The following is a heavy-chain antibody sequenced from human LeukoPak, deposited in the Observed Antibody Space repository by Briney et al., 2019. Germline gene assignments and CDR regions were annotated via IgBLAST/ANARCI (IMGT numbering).Heavy chain of an antibody. CDR3: ARRRDGYNSDWFGP. J-gene: IGHJ5*02. CDR1: VYIFTSYD. Sequence: ASVKVSCKASVYIFTSYDINWVRQATGQGLEWMGWMNPNSGNTGYAQKFQGRVTITRDTSITTAYMELSSLRSEDTAVYYCARRRDGYNSDWFGPSGQGTLVTVSS. CDR2: MNPNSGNT. V-gene: IGHV1-8*01. D-gene: IGHD5-24*01.